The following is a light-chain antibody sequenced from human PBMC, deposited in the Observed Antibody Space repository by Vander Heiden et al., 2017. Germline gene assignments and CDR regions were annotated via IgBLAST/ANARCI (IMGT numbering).Light chain of an antibody. Sequence: QSVLTQPPSVSGAPGQRIIISCTGRSSNIGAGYGVHWYQQLPGTAPKLLIYGNTNRPSGVPDRFSGSKSGTSASLAITGLQAEDEADYYCQSYDSSLSVVFGGGTKL. V-gene: IGLV1-40*01. CDR1: SSNIGAGYG. J-gene: IGLJ2*01. CDR2: GNT. CDR3: QSYDSSLSVV.